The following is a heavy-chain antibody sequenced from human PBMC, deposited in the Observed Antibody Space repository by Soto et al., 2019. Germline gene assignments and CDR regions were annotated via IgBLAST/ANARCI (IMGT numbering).Heavy chain of an antibody. Sequence: QVQLVQSGTEVTKPGSSVQVSCKVSGDTFRSNGISWVRQVPGQGLDWMGGIIPIYGTVNYALKFLGRVTITADRSTSTAYMELCGLRPEDTGVYYCARDGGVTWMTSILDSWGQGSVVTVSP. D-gene: IGHD2-21*02. J-gene: IGHJ5*01. CDR3: ARDGGVTWMTSILDS. CDR2: IIPIYGTV. CDR1: GDTFRSNG. V-gene: IGHV1-69*14.